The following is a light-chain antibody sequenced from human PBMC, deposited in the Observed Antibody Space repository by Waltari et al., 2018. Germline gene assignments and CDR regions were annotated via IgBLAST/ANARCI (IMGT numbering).Light chain of an antibody. CDR2: DVS. CDR3: SSYRRSSTYVL. CDR1: SSDVGGYNF. Sequence: QSALTQPASVSGSPGKSITISCSGISSDVGGYNFVSWYQQQPGEAPKLLIFDVSNRPSGVSNRFSGSKSGNTASLTISGLQPEDEADYYCSSYRRSSTYVLLGGGTKLTVL. V-gene: IGLV2-14*03. J-gene: IGLJ2*01.